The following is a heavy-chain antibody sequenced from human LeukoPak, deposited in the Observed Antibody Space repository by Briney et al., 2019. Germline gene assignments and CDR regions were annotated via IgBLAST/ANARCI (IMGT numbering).Heavy chain of an antibody. D-gene: IGHD3-3*01. CDR2: INHSGST. V-gene: IGHV4-34*01. CDR1: GWSFSGYY. J-gene: IGHJ5*02. Sequence: PSETPSLTCAVYGWSFSGYYWSWIRQPPGKGLEWIGEINHSGSTNYNPSLKSRVTISVDTSKNQFSLKLSSVTAADTAVYYCARGETYESGLAPVNWFDPWGQGTLVTVSS. CDR3: ARGETYESGLAPVNWFDP.